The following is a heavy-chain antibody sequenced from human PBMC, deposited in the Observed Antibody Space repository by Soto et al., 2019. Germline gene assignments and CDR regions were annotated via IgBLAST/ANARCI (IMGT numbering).Heavy chain of an antibody. CDR1: GGSISSSSYY. J-gene: IGHJ5*02. V-gene: IGHV4-39*01. Sequence: SETLSLTCTVSGGSISSSSYYWGWIRQPPGKGLEWIGSIYYSGSTYYNPSLKSRVTISVDTSKNQFSLKLSSVTAADTAVYYCAPQSGYSSGWYRGDWFDPWGQGTLVTVSS. D-gene: IGHD6-19*01. CDR2: IYYSGST. CDR3: APQSGYSSGWYRGDWFDP.